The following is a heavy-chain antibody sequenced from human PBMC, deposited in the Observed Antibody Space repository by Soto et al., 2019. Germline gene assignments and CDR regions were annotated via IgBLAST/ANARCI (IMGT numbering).Heavy chain of an antibody. V-gene: IGHV1-18*01. J-gene: IGHJ5*02. CDR1: GYTFTSYG. CDR2: ISAYNGNT. CDR3: ARVVGALGHWFDP. D-gene: IGHD1-26*01. Sequence: QVQLEQSGAEVKKAGATVKVTCKASGYTFTSYGISWVRQAPGQGLEWRGRISAYNGNTNYAQKLQGRVTMTTDTSPSTAYMGLRSLRPDDTAVYYCARVVGALGHWFDPWGQGTLVTVSS.